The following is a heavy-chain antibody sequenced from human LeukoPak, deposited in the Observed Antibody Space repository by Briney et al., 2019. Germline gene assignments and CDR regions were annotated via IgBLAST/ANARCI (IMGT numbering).Heavy chain of an antibody. V-gene: IGHV3-23*01. CDR3: AKAFRGLREYYYYMDV. CDR1: GFTFSTYA. J-gene: IGHJ6*03. Sequence: GGSLRLSCAASGFTFSTYAMSWVRQAPGKGLEWVSAISGSAVTTYYGDSVKGRFTISRDNSKNTLCLQMNSLRAEDTAVYYCAKAFRGLREYYYYMDVWGKGTTVTVSS. D-gene: IGHD3-16*01. CDR2: ISGSAVTT.